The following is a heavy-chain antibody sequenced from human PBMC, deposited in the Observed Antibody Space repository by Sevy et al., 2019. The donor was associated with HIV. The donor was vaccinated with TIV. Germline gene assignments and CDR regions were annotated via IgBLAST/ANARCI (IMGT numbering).Heavy chain of an antibody. D-gene: IGHD3-22*01. CDR1: GGSISSYY. Sequence: SETLSLTCTVSGGSISSYYWSWIRQPPGKGLEWIGYIYYSGGTNYNPSLNSRVTISVDTSKNQFSLKLSFVTAADTAVYYCAREASLDYYDSSGYFDYWGQGTLVTVSS. V-gene: IGHV4-59*01. CDR3: AREASLDYYDSSGYFDY. J-gene: IGHJ4*02. CDR2: IYYSGGT.